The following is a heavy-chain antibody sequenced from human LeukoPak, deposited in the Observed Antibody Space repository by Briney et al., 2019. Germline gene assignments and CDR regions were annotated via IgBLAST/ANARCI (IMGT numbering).Heavy chain of an antibody. J-gene: IGHJ4*02. CDR1: GYSFTSYW. V-gene: IGHV5-51*01. CDR2: IYPDDSDI. Sequence: GESLKISWKGSGYSFTSYWIGWVRQMPGKGLEWMGIIYPDDSDIRHSPSFQGQVTISADKSISTAYLQCSSLEASDTAMYYCARLAEARRDGCNFGFDSWGQGTLVTVSS. D-gene: IGHD5-24*01. CDR3: ARLAEARRDGCNFGFDS.